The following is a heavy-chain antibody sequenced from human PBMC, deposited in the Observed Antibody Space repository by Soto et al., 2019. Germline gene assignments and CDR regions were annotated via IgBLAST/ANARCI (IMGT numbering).Heavy chain of an antibody. CDR2: INAHSGGT. Sequence: ASVKVSCKASGFSFTGYYIHWLRQAPGQGLEWMGRINAHSGGTEYAQKFQGRVTLTRDTSIATAYLTLTSLTSDDTALYYCAKDLTRQLAYWLDPWGQGTLVTAPQ. V-gene: IGHV1-2*06. J-gene: IGHJ5*02. CDR1: GFSFTGYY. D-gene: IGHD6-6*01. CDR3: AKDLTRQLAYWLDP.